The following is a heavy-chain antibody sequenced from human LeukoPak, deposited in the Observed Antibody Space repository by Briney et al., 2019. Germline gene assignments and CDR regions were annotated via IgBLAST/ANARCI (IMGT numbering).Heavy chain of an antibody. CDR2: ISWDGGST. D-gene: IGHD3-22*01. V-gene: IGHV3-43*01. CDR1: GFTFDDYT. J-gene: IGHJ3*01. Sequence: GGSLRLSCAASGFTFDDYTMHWVRQAPGKGLEWVSLISWDGGSTYYADSVKGRFTISRDNAKNTLYLQMSSLRAEDTAVYYCARNYYYDSSGYFWGAFDVWGQGTMVTVSS. CDR3: ARNYYYDSSGYFWGAFDV.